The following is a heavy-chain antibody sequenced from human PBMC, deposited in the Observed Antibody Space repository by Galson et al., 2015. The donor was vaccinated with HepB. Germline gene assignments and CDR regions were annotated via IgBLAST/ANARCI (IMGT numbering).Heavy chain of an antibody. CDR2: ISSSGSTI. D-gene: IGHD3-22*01. V-gene: IGHV3-11*01. Sequence: SLRLSCAASGFTFSDYYMSWIRQAPGKGLEWVSYISSSGSTIYYADSVKGRFTISRDNAKNSLYLQMNSLRAEDTAVYYCARARVAYYYDSSGYPAGGYAFDIWGQGTMVTVSS. CDR1: GFTFSDYY. J-gene: IGHJ3*02. CDR3: ARARVAYYYDSSGYPAGGYAFDI.